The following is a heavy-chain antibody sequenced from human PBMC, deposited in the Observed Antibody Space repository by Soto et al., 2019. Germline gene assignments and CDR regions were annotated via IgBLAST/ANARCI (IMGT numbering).Heavy chain of an antibody. Sequence: QVQLVQSGAEVKKPGASVKVSCKASGYTFTSYDINWVRQATGQGLEWMGWMNPNSGNIGYAQKFQGRVTMTRNTSIRTAYMELSSLRSEDTAVYYCARERAVVITTMGREDYYYYGMDVWGQGTTVTVSS. CDR1: GYTFTSYD. V-gene: IGHV1-8*01. D-gene: IGHD3-22*01. CDR2: MNPNSGNI. J-gene: IGHJ6*02. CDR3: ARERAVVITTMGREDYYYYGMDV.